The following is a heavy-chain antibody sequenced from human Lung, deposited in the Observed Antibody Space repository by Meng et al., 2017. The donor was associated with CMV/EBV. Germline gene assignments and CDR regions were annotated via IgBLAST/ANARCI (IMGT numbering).Heavy chain of an antibody. J-gene: IGHJ4*02. D-gene: IGHD2-2*01. Sequence: ASVXVSXKASGYTFTSYGISWVRQAPGQGLEWMGWISAYNGNTNYAQKLQGRVTMATDTSTSTAYMELRSLRFDDTAVYYWARNRYCSSSSCYFDYWGQGTLVTVSS. CDR3: ARNRYCSSSSCYFDY. V-gene: IGHV1-18*01. CDR1: GYTFTSYG. CDR2: ISAYNGNT.